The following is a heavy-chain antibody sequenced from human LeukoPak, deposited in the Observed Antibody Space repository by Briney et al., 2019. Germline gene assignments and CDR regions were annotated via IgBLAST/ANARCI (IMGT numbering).Heavy chain of an antibody. Sequence: SGTLSLTCAVSGSSISSSNWWSWVRQPPGKGLEWIGEIYHSGSTNYNPSLKSRVTISVDKSKNQFSLKLSSVTAADTAVYYCARVTGMVRGRWFDPWGQGTLVTVSS. CDR2: IYHSGST. J-gene: IGHJ5*02. D-gene: IGHD3-10*01. CDR3: ARVTGMVRGRWFDP. V-gene: IGHV4-4*02. CDR1: GSSISSSNW.